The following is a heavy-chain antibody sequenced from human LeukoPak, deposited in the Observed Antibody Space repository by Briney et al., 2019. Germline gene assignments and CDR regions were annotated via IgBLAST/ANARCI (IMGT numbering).Heavy chain of an antibody. V-gene: IGHV3-21*01. CDR3: ARETDEAFDI. J-gene: IGHJ3*02. CDR2: IGSRSSSI. CDR1: GFTFSRNS. Sequence: GGSLRLPCAASGFTFSRNSMNWVRQAPGKGLEWVSSIGSRSSSIYYADSVKGRFTISRDNAKNSLYLQMNSLRAEDTAVYYCARETDEAFDIWGQGTMVTVSS.